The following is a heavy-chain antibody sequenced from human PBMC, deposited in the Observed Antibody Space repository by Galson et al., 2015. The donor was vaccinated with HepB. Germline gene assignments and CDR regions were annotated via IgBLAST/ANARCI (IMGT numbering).Heavy chain of an antibody. Sequence: SLRLSCAASTFIFSTYSMNWVRQAPGKGLEWVSYISSSSTTIFYADSVKGRFTISRDRSKNALFLQMNSLRAEDTAVYYCARGGYCSSTTCYDYYYYGMDVWGQGTTVTVSS. V-gene: IGHV3-48*01. J-gene: IGHJ6*02. CDR3: ARGGYCSSTTCYDYYYYGMDV. CDR2: ISSSSTTI. D-gene: IGHD2-2*03. CDR1: TFIFSTYS.